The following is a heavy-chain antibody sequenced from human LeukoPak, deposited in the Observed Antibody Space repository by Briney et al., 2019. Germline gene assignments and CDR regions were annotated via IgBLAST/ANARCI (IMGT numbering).Heavy chain of an antibody. CDR2: IYHSGST. CDR1: GGSISSYY. V-gene: IGHV4-59*12. D-gene: IGHD5-18*01. CDR3: ARGGYSYGLDY. Sequence: SETLSLTCTVSGGSISSYYWSWIRQPPGKGLEWIGYIYHSGSTYYNPSLKSRVTISVDRSKNQFSLKLSSVTAADTAVYYCARGGYSYGLDYWGQGTLVTVSS. J-gene: IGHJ4*02.